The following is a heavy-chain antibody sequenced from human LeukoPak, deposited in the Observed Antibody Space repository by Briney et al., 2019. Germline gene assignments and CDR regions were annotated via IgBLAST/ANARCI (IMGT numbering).Heavy chain of an antibody. D-gene: IGHD3-10*01. CDR2: IWYDGSNK. CDR3: AEGSASFDP. Sequence: GGSLRLSCAASGFTFSSYGMHRVRQAPGKGLEWVAVIWYDGSNKYYADSVKGRFTISRDNSKNTLYLQMNSLRAEDTAVYYCAEGSASFDPWGQGTLVTVSS. V-gene: IGHV3-33*01. J-gene: IGHJ5*02. CDR1: GFTFSSYG.